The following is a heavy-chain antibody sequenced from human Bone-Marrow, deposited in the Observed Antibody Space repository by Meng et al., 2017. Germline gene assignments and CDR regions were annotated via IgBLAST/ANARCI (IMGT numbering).Heavy chain of an antibody. CDR3: ARDRGRFGQSLDY. V-gene: IGHV3-30*04. Sequence: GESLKISCTASGFTFGDYAMSWVRQAPGKGLESLAVISYDGSNKYYPDSVKGRFTISRDNSKNTLYLQMNSLRAEDTAVYYCARDRGRFGQSLDYWGQGTLVTVSS. J-gene: IGHJ4*02. CDR2: ISYDGSNK. D-gene: IGHD3-10*01. CDR1: GFTFGDYA.